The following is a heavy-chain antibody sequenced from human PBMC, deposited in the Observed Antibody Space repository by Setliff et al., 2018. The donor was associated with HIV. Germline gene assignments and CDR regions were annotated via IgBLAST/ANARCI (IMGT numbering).Heavy chain of an antibody. V-gene: IGHV4-39*01. D-gene: IGHD1-26*01. CDR1: GVSVNNDDDY. CDR3: ARQVGEGKWYLDS. J-gene: IGHJ4*01. CDR2: IHQSGTA. Sequence: SETLSLTCAVSGVSVNNDDDYWGWIRQPPGKGLEWIAIIHQSGTAHKRPSLKSRVTISIDTSENLFSLKLSGVTAADTAIYYCARQVGEGKWYLDSWGHGTLVTVSS.